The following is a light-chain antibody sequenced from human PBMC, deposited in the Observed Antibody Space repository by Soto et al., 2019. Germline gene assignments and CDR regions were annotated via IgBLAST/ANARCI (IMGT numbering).Light chain of an antibody. Sequence: DIVMTQSPDSLAVSLGVRATINCKSSQSILSSSNNKNSLAWFQQQPGQPPKLLIYWASTRESGVPDRFSGSGSGTDFTLTISSLQAEDVAVYYCQQYYSSVVTFGQGTRLEIK. CDR3: QQYYSSVVT. V-gene: IGKV4-1*01. J-gene: IGKJ5*01. CDR2: WAS. CDR1: QSILSSSNNKNS.